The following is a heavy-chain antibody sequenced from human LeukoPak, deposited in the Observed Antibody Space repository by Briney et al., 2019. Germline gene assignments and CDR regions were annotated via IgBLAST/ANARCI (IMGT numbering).Heavy chain of an antibody. Sequence: GGTLRLSCAASGFTFSSCSMNWVRQAPGKGLEWVSYISSSSSTIYYADSVKGRFTITRDSAKNSLYLQMHSLRAEDTAVYYCARVVPYYYYGMDVWGQGATVTVSS. CDR3: ARVVPYYYYGMDV. CDR2: ISSSSSTI. CDR1: GFTFSSCS. D-gene: IGHD6-13*01. J-gene: IGHJ6*02. V-gene: IGHV3-48*01.